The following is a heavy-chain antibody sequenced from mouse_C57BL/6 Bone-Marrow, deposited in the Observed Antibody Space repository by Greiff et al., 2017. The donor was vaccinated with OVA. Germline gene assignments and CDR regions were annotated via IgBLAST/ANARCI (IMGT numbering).Heavy chain of an antibody. Sequence: QVQLQQPGAELEKPGASVKMSCKASGYTFTSYWITWVKQRPGQGLEWIGDIYPGSGSTNYNEKFKSKATLTVDTSSSTAYMQLSSLTSEDSAVYYCARDVSYYYGSSYFDYWGQGTTLTVSS. CDR3: ARDVSYYYGSSYFDY. J-gene: IGHJ2*01. CDR2: IYPGSGST. V-gene: IGHV1-55*01. D-gene: IGHD1-1*01. CDR1: GYTFTSYW.